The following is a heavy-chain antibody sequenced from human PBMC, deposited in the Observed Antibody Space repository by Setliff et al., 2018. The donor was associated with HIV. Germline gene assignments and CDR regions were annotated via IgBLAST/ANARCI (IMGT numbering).Heavy chain of an antibody. Sequence: SETLSLTCAVSNYSINSGYYWGWIRQPPGKGPEWIGSIYHSGSTYYNPSLKSRVTISVDTSKNQVSLRLTSVTAADTAVYYCARQSITIFGVVISGFDPWGQGTLVTVSS. CDR3: ARQSITIFGVVISGFDP. CDR2: IYHSGST. V-gene: IGHV4-38-2*01. CDR1: NYSINSGYY. D-gene: IGHD3-3*01. J-gene: IGHJ5*02.